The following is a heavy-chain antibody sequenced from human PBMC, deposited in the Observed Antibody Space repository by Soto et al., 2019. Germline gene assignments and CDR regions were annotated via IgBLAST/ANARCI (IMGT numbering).Heavy chain of an antibody. CDR1: GGSFSGYY. J-gene: IGHJ6*02. D-gene: IGHD3-3*01. CDR2: INHSGST. V-gene: IGHV4-34*01. Sequence: SETLSLTCAVYGGSFSGYYWSWIRQPPGKGLEWIGEINHSGSTNYNPSLKSRVTISVDTFKNQFSLKLSSVTAADTAVYYCARDPRAIFGVVISGYYYGMDVWGQGTTVTVSS. CDR3: ARDPRAIFGVVISGYYYGMDV.